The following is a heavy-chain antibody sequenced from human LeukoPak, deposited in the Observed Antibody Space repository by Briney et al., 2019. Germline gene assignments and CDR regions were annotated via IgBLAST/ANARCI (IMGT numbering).Heavy chain of an antibody. CDR2: ISYDGSNK. J-gene: IGHJ4*02. D-gene: IGHD3-3*01. CDR3: ARSLFTFWSGYPAQPDY. CDR1: GFTFSSYA. Sequence: GGSLRLSCAASGFTFSSYAMHWVRQAPGKGLEWVAAISYDGSNKYYADSEKGRLTISRDNSKNTLYLQMNSLRAEDTAVYYCARSLFTFWSGYPAQPDYWGQGTLVTVSS. V-gene: IGHV3-30-3*01.